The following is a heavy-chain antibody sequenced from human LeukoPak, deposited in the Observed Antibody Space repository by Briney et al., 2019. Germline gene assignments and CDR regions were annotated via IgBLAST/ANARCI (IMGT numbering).Heavy chain of an antibody. CDR3: AREGNLGVVDY. J-gene: IGHJ4*02. CDR2: INPNSGGT. Sequence: GASVKVSCKASTYTFTGYYMHWVRQAPGQGLEWMGWINPNSGGTNYAQKFQGRVTMTRDTSSTTAYMELSRLRSDDTAVYYCAREGNLGVVDYWGQGTLVTVSS. V-gene: IGHV1-2*02. D-gene: IGHD3-3*01. CDR1: TYTFTGYY.